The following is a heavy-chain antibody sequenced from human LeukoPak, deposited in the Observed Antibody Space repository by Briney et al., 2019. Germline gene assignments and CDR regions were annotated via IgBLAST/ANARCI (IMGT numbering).Heavy chain of an antibody. CDR2: IYYSGNT. D-gene: IGHD5-18*01. CDR3: ARSKLVDTAMVPFELFDY. Sequence: SETVSLTCTVSGGTISSYYWSWVRQPPGKGLEWVGYIYYSGNTNYNPSLKSRVTITVDTSKNQFSLKLSSVTAADTVVYYCARSKLVDTAMVPFELFDYGGQGPLVTVSS. V-gene: IGHV4-59*01. CDR1: GGTISSYY. J-gene: IGHJ4*02.